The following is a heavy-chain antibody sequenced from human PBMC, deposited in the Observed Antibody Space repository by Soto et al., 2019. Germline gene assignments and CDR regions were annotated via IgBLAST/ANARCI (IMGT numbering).Heavy chain of an antibody. V-gene: IGHV4-34*01. J-gene: IGHJ6*02. CDR2: INHSGST. CDR1: GGSFSGYY. Sequence: PSETLSLTCAVYGGSFSGYYWSWIRQPPGKGLEWIGEINHSGSTNYNPSLKSRVTISVDTSKNQFSLKLSSVTAADTAVYYCARAIYCSGGSCYSKYYYYCGMDVWGQGTTVTVSS. D-gene: IGHD2-15*01. CDR3: ARAIYCSGGSCYSKYYYYCGMDV.